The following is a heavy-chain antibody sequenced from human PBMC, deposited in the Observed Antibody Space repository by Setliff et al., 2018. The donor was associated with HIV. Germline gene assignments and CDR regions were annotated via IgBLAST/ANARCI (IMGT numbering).Heavy chain of an antibody. CDR2: IIPIFGTA. D-gene: IGHD2-21*01. CDR1: GGTFTNYA. J-gene: IGHJ4*02. CDR3: ARDPVSDNSATPYYFDY. V-gene: IGHV1-69*13. Sequence: GASVKVSCKASGGTFTNYAITWVRQAPGQGLEWMGGIIPIFGTANYDQRFQGRVTITADETTSTAYMELSSLRSEDTAVYFCARDPVSDNSATPYYFDYWGQGTLVTVSS.